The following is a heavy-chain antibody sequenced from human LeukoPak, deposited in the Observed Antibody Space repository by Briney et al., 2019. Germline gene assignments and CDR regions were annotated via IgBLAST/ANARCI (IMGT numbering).Heavy chain of an antibody. CDR2: IKQDGSEK. J-gene: IGHJ1*01. CDR3: ANSYSSSWYAEYFQH. V-gene: IGHV3-7*01. Sequence: GGSLRLSCAASGFTFSSYAMSWVRQAPGKGLEWVANIKQDGSEKYYVDSVKGRFTISRDNAKNSLYLQMNSLRAEDTAVYYCANSYSSSWYAEYFQHWGQGTLVTVSS. D-gene: IGHD6-13*01. CDR1: GFTFSSYA.